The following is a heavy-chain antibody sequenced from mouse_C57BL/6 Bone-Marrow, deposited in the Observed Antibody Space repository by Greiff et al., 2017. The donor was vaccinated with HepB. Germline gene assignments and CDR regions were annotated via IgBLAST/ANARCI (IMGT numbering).Heavy chain of an antibody. CDR1: GYTFTSYG. CDR3: ARGYYGSSEVAY. CDR2: IYPRSGHT. D-gene: IGHD1-1*01. V-gene: IGHV1-81*01. J-gene: IGHJ3*01. Sequence: QVQLKQSGAELARPGASVKLSCKASGYTFTSYGISWVKQRTGQGLEWIGEIYPRSGHTYYNEKFKGKATLTADKSSSTAYMELRSLTSEDSAVYFCARGYYGSSEVAYWGQGTLVTVSA.